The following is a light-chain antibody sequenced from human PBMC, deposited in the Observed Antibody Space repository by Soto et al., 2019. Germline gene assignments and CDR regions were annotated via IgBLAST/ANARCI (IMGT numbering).Light chain of an antibody. CDR3: QQSGSSRA. CDR1: QSVSSSY. J-gene: IGKJ1*01. CDR2: GAS. V-gene: IGKV3-20*01. Sequence: EIVLTQSPGTLSLSPGERATLSCRASQSVSSSYLAWYQQKPGQAPRLLIYGASSRATGIPDRFSGSGSRTDFTLAISRLEPEDFAVYYCQQSGSSRAFGQGTKVEIK.